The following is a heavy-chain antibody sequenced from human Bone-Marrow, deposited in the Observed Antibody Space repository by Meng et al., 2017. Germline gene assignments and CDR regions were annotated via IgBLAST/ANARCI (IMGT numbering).Heavy chain of an antibody. D-gene: IGHD6-6*01. Sequence: QGQLQESGPGPVKPSETLSLTCTVSSGSINSYFWSWIRQPPGKGPEWIGYISYSGSTNYNPSLKSRVTISVDTSKNQFSLKLSSVTAADTAVYYCARAIATRPDVFDYWGQGTLVTVSS. V-gene: IGHV4-59*01. CDR2: ISYSGST. CDR3: ARAIATRPDVFDY. CDR1: SGSINSYF. J-gene: IGHJ4*02.